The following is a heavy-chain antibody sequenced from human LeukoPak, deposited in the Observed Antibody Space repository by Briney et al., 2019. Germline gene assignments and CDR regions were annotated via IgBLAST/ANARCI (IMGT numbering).Heavy chain of an antibody. J-gene: IGHJ6*03. CDR2: IYYSGST. CDR3: ARGRVSSSTWYSTHYYFFYMDF. D-gene: IGHD4-11*01. V-gene: IGHV4-59*01. Sequence: SETLSLTCTVSGGSISSYYWSWIRQPPGKGLEWIGYIYYSGSTNYNPSLNGRVSISRDTSNNFFSLRLRSVTAADTAVYFCARGRVSSSTWYSTHYYFFYMDFWGKGTTVTVSS. CDR1: GGSISSYY.